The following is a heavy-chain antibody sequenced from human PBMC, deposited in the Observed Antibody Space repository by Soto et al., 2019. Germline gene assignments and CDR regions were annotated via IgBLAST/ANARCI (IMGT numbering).Heavy chain of an antibody. CDR3: ARGQVTMVRGVIKGFDP. J-gene: IGHJ5*02. V-gene: IGHV4-34*01. CDR2: INHSGST. D-gene: IGHD3-10*01. Sequence: KPSETLSLTCAVYGGSFSGYYWSWIRQPPGKGLEWIGEINHSGSTNYNPSLKSRVTISVDTSKNQFSLKLSSVTAADTAVYYCARGQVTMVRGVIKGFDPWGQGTLVTVSS. CDR1: GGSFSGYY.